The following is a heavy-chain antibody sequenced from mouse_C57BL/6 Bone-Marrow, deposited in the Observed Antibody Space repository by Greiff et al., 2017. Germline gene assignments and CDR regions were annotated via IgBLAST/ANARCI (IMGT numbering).Heavy chain of an antibody. D-gene: IGHD4-1*01. V-gene: IGHV1-64*01. Sequence: VQLQQPGAELVKPGASVKLSCKASGYTFTSYWMHWVKQRPGQGLEWIGMIHPNSGSTNYNEKFKSKATLTVDKSSSTAYMQLSSLTSEDSAVXYCARRTGTYRYFDVWGTGTTVTVSS. CDR3: ARRTGTYRYFDV. CDR2: IHPNSGST. J-gene: IGHJ1*03. CDR1: GYTFTSYW.